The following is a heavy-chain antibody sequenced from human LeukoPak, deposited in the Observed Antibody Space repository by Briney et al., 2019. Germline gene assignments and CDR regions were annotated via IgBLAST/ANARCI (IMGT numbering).Heavy chain of an antibody. CDR3: TTDVVVAARRGDY. CDR2: IKSKTDGGTT. V-gene: IGHV3-15*01. CDR1: GFTFSNAW. Sequence: GGSLRLSCAASGFTFSNAWMSGVRQAPGKGLEWVGRIKSKTDGGTTDYAAPVKGRFTISRDDSKNTLYLQMNSLKTEDTAVYYCTTDVVVAARRGDYWGQGTLVTVSS. D-gene: IGHD2-15*01. J-gene: IGHJ4*02.